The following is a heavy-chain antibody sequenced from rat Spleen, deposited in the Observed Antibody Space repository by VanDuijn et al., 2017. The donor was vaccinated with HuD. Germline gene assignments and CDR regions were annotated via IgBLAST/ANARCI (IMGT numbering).Heavy chain of an antibody. V-gene: IGHV5-22*01. CDR3: ASLMYTPDYLGVMDA. D-gene: IGHD1-6*01. Sequence: EVQLVESGGGLVQPGRSLKLSCAASGFTFSDYYMAWVRQAPKKGLEWVASISYEGGNTYYRDSVKGRFTISRDNAKSSLYLQMDGLRSEDTATYYCASLMYTPDYLGVMDAWGQGASVTVSS. CDR1: GFTFSDYY. J-gene: IGHJ4*01. CDR2: ISYEGGNT.